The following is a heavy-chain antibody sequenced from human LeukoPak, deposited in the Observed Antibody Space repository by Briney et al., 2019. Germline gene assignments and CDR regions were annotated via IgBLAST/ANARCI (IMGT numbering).Heavy chain of an antibody. Sequence: PSETLSLTCTVSGYSISSGYYWGWIRQPPGKGLEWIGSIYHSGSTYYNPSLKSRVTISVDTSKNQFSLKLSSVTAADTAVYYCARDGRYSHGPDAFDIWGQGTMVTVSS. CDR1: GYSISSGYY. V-gene: IGHV4-38-2*02. D-gene: IGHD5-18*01. CDR3: ARDGRYSHGPDAFDI. CDR2: IYHSGST. J-gene: IGHJ3*02.